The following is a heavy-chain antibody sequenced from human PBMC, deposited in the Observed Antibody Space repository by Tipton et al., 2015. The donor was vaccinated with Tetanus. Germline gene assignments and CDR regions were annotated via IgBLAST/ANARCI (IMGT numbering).Heavy chain of an antibody. Sequence: QVQLVQSGAEVKKPGSSVKVSCKSSGGPFYKHGIDWVRQAPGQGLEWMGGIIPASGATNYAHKFQGRVTMTADASTTTVHMELSNLRSDDTAVYYCARDQNGDFVYWGQGTLVTVSS. D-gene: IGHD4-17*01. CDR3: ARDQNGDFVY. V-gene: IGHV1-69*01. CDR2: IIPASGAT. J-gene: IGHJ4*02. CDR1: GGPFYKHG.